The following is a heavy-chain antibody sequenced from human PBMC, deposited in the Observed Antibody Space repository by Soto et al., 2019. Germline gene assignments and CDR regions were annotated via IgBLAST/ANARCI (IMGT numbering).Heavy chain of an antibody. CDR1: GDSITSSSHY. Sequence: SETLSLTCTVSGDSITSSSHYWGWIRQPPGKGLECIANIYYDGNTYYNPSLKSRVAISLDTSKNQFSLRLNSVTAADTAVYYCARHFGVAVGWLRLRFRTDYWGQGTLVTVSS. V-gene: IGHV4-39*01. D-gene: IGHD5-12*01. CDR2: IYYDGNT. CDR3: ARHFGVAVGWLRLRFRTDY. J-gene: IGHJ4*02.